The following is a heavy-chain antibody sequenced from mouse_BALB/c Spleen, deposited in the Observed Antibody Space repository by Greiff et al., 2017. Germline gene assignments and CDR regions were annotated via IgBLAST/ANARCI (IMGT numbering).Heavy chain of an antibody. CDR3: ARGDGYSYAMDY. V-gene: IGHV1-87*01. D-gene: IGHD2-3*01. J-gene: IGHJ4*01. CDR2: IYPGDGDT. CDR1: GYTFTSYW. Sequence: QVQLKQSGAELARPGASVKLSCKASGYTFTSYWMQWVKQRPGQGLEWIGAIYPGDGDTRYTQKFKGKATLTADKSSSTAYMQLSSLASEDSAVYYCARGDGYSYAMDYWGQGTSVTVSS.